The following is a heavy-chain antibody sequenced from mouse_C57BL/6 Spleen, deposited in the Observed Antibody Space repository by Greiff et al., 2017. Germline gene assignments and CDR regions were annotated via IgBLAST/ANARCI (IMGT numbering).Heavy chain of an antibody. D-gene: IGHD1-1*01. V-gene: IGHV1-18*01. CDR1: GYTFTDYN. CDR3: ARVTTVVDWYFDV. CDR2: INPNNGGT. Sequence: EVQLQQSGPELVKPGASVKIPCKASGYTFTDYNMDWVKQSHGKSLEWIGDINPNNGGTIYNQKFKGKATLTVDKSSSTAYMELRSLTSEATAVYYCARVTTVVDWYFDVWGTGTTVTVSS. J-gene: IGHJ1*03.